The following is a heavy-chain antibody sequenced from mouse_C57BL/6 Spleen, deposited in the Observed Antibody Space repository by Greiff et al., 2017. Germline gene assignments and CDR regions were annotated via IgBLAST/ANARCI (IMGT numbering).Heavy chain of an antibody. V-gene: IGHV14-3*01. Sequence: VQLQQSVAELVRPGASVKLSCTASGFNIKNTYMHWVKQRPEQGLEWIGRIDPANGNTKYAPKFQGKATLTADTSSNTAYLQLSSLTSEDTAIYYCARSPTGLRPPCCFDYWGQGTTLTVSS. J-gene: IGHJ2*01. CDR2: IDPANGNT. CDR1: GFNIKNTY. D-gene: IGHD2-4*01. CDR3: ARSPTGLRPPCCFDY.